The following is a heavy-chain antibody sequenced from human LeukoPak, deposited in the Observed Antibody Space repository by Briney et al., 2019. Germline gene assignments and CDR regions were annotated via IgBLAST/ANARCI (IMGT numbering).Heavy chain of an antibody. D-gene: IGHD4-17*01. CDR2: IYHSGSN. CDR1: GYSIGSGYY. J-gene: IGHJ2*01. CDR3: ARPHPPTVTTPYWYFDL. V-gene: IGHV4-38-2*01. Sequence: SETLSLTCGVSGYSIGSGYYWGWIRQPPGKGLEWIGAIYHSGSNYYNPPLKSRVTISVDTSKNQFSLKLSSVTAADTAVYYCARPHPPTVTTPYWYFDLWGRGTLVTVSS.